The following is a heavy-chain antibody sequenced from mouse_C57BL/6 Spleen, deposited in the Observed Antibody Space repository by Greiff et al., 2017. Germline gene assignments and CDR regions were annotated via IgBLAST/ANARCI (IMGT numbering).Heavy chain of an antibody. J-gene: IGHJ3*01. V-gene: IGHV5-6*02. CDR3: ARRALSTMVTTSFAY. D-gene: IGHD2-2*01. Sequence: EVKLQESGGDLVKPGGSLKLSCAASGFTFSSYGMSWVRQTPDKRLEWVATISSGGSYTYYPDSVKGRFTISRDNAKTTLYLQMSSLKSEDTAMYSCARRALSTMVTTSFAYWGQGTLFTVSA. CDR1: GFTFSSYG. CDR2: ISSGGSYT.